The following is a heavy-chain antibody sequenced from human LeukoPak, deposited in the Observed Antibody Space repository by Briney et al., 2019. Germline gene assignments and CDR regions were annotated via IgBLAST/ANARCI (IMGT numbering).Heavy chain of an antibody. J-gene: IGHJ4*02. CDR1: GGSISTSSYY. Sequence: SETLSLTCTVSGGSISTSSYYWGWIRQPPGKGLEWIGSIYYSGSTYYNPSLKSRVTISVDTSKNQFSLKLSSVTAADTAVYYCAGPDILTGLKSFDYWGQGTLVTVSS. CDR3: AGPDILTGLKSFDY. V-gene: IGHV4-39*01. D-gene: IGHD3-9*01. CDR2: IYYSGST.